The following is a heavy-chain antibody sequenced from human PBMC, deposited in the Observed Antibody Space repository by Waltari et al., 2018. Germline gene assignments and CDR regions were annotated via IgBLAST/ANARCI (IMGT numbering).Heavy chain of an antibody. V-gene: IGHV1-69*01. CDR1: GGTFSSYA. Sequence: QVQLVQSGAEVKKPGSSVKVSCKASGGTFSSYATSWVRQAPGQGLEWMGGIIPIFGTANYAQKFQGRVTITADESTSTAYMELSSLRSEDTAVYYCARIDGGARGVIIHAFDIWGQGTMVTVSS. CDR2: IIPIFGTA. D-gene: IGHD3-10*01. CDR3: ARIDGGARGVIIHAFDI. J-gene: IGHJ3*02.